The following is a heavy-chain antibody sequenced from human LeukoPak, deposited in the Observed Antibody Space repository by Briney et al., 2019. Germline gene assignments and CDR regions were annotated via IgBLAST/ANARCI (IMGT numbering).Heavy chain of an antibody. V-gene: IGHV3-30*03. CDR1: KFTFSSYS. D-gene: IGHD2-2*01. J-gene: IGHJ6*02. CDR2: ISYDGSNK. Sequence: GGSLRLSCAASKFTFSSYSMNWVRQAPGKGLEWVAVISYDGSNKYYADSVKGRFTISRDNSKNTLYLQMNSLRAEDTAVYYCASGDGDIVVVPAAIQGHYYYGMDVWGQGTTVTVSS. CDR3: ASGDGDIVVVPAAIQGHYYYGMDV.